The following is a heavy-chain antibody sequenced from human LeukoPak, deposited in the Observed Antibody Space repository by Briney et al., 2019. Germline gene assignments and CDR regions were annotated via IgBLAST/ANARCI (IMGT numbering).Heavy chain of an antibody. D-gene: IGHD3-3*01. J-gene: IGHJ5*02. Sequence: SSETLSLTCTVSGGSISSGGYYWTGIRQPPGKGLEWIGSISYSGSTYYNSSLKSRVTISVDTSKNQFSLKLSSVTAADTAVYYCARHIASIFGVLKPWGQGTLVTVSS. V-gene: IGHV4-39*01. CDR3: ARHIASIFGVLKP. CDR2: ISYSGST. CDR1: GGSISSGGYY.